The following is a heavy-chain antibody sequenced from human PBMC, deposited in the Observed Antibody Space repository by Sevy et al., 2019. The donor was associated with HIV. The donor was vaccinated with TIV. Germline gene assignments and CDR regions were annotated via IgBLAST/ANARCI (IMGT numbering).Heavy chain of an antibody. CDR1: GYTLSQVS. CDR3: AITKDYYDSSGCPFDY. Sequence: ASVKVSCKVSGYTLSQVSMHWVRQVPGKGLEWMGSFDPEDGETIYSQKFQGRLTMTEDTSTDTAYMELSSLKSGDTAVFYCAITKDYYDSSGCPFDYWGQGTLVTVSS. D-gene: IGHD3-22*01. J-gene: IGHJ4*02. CDR2: FDPEDGET. V-gene: IGHV1-24*01.